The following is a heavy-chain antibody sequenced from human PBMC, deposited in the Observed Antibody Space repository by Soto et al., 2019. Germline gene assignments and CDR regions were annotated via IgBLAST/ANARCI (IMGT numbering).Heavy chain of an antibody. V-gene: IGHV3-30*02. CDR2: IWYDGSNK. CDR1: GFTFSSYG. D-gene: IGHD6-6*01. CDR3: AKDSSSFKARGHFDY. Sequence: GGSLRLSCAASGFTFSSYGMHWVRQAPGKGLEWVAVIWYDGSNKYYADSVKGRFTISRDNSKNTLYLQMNSLRAEDTAVYYCAKDSSSFKARGHFDYWGQGTLVTVSS. J-gene: IGHJ4*02.